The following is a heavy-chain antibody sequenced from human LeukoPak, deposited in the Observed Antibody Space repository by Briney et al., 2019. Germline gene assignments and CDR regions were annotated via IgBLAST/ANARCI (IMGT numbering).Heavy chain of an antibody. J-gene: IGHJ6*03. CDR1: GGTFSSYA. CDR3: ARGIVVVPAAIGGGYYYYYYMDV. V-gene: IGHV1-69*13. Sequence: VASVKVSCKASGGTFSSYAISWVRQAPGQGLEWMGGIIPIFGTANYAQKFQGRVTITADESTSTAYMELSSLRSEDTAVYYCARGIVVVPAAIGGGYYYYYYMDVWGKGTTVTVSS. CDR2: IIPIFGTA. D-gene: IGHD2-2*02.